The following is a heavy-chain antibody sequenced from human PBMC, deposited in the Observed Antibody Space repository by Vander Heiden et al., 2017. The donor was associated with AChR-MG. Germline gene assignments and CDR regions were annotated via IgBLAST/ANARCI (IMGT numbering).Heavy chain of an antibody. Sequence: EVQLVESGGGLVQPGGSLRLPRAAIGFTVSSYDMHWVRQATGKGLEWVSAIGTAGDTYYPGSVKGRFTISRENAKNSLYLQMNSLRAGDTAVYYCARGGGMDVWGQGTTVTVSS. J-gene: IGHJ6*02. CDR3: ARGGGMDV. CDR1: GFTVSSYD. CDR2: IGTAGDT. V-gene: IGHV3-13*01. D-gene: IGHD3-16*01.